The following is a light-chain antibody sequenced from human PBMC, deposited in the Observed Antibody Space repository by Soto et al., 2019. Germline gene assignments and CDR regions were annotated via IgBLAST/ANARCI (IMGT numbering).Light chain of an antibody. V-gene: IGKV1-39*01. CDR3: QHSSNYPLT. CDR2: GAV. Sequence: DIQMTQSPSSLSASVGDRITITCQASQSINKYLNWYQHKSGEAPRLLIYGAVTLQTGVPSRFSGGGSGTDFTLTISSLQPEDFATYYCQHSSNYPLTFGGGTKLEIK. CDR1: QSINKY. J-gene: IGKJ4*01.